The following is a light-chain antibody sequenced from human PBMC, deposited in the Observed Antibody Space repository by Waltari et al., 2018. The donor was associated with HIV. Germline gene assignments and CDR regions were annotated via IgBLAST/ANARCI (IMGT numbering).Light chain of an antibody. Sequence: LSCRASQSVSNNLAWYQQKPGEAPRLLIYDASDRATGVPARFSGSGSGTEFTLTISSLQSEDFAVYFCQQYKDWPPWTFGQGTKVEMK. V-gene: IGKV3-15*01. J-gene: IGKJ1*01. CDR1: QSVSNN. CDR3: QQYKDWPPWT. CDR2: DAS.